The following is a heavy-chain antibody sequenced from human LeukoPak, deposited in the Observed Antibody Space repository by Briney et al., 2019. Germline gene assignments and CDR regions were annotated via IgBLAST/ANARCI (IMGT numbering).Heavy chain of an antibody. J-gene: IGHJ5*02. D-gene: IGHD6-13*01. Sequence: ASVKVSCKASGYTFTGYYMHWVRQAPGQGLEWMGWINPNSGGTNYAQKFQGRVTMTRDTSISTAYMELSRLRSDDTAVYYCARGQRQQPGRNWFDPWGQGTLVTVSS. V-gene: IGHV1-2*02. CDR1: GYTFTGYY. CDR3: ARGQRQQPGRNWFDP. CDR2: INPNSGGT.